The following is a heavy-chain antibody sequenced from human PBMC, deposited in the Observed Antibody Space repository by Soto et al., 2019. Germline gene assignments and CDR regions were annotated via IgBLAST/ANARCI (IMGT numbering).Heavy chain of an antibody. Sequence: TSETLSLTCTVSGGSISSYYWSWIRQPPGKGLEWIGYIYYSGSTNYNPSLKSRVTISVDTSKNQFSLKLSSVTAADTAVYYCARRHISSSSHLSYYYYMDVWGKGTTVTVSS. D-gene: IGHD6-6*01. CDR1: GGSISSYY. J-gene: IGHJ6*03. V-gene: IGHV4-59*08. CDR3: ARRHISSSSHLSYYYYMDV. CDR2: IYYSGST.